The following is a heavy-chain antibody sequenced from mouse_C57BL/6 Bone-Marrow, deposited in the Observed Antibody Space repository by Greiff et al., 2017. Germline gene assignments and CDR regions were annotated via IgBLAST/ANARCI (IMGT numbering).Heavy chain of an antibody. V-gene: IGHV1-59*01. CDR1: GYTFTSYW. J-gene: IGHJ2*01. Sequence: QVQLQQPGAELVRPGTSVKLSCKASGYTFTSYWMPWVKQRPGQGLEWIGVIDPSDSYTNYNQKFKGKATLTVDTSSSTAYMQLSSLTSEDSAVYYCARGADYWGQGTTLTVSS. CDR2: IDPSDSYT. CDR3: ARGADY.